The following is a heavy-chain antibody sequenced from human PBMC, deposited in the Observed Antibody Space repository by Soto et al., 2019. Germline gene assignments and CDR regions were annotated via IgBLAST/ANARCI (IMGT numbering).Heavy chain of an antibody. Sequence: QVTLKESGPVLVKPTETLTLTCTVSGFSLSNARMDVSWIRQPPGKALEWLAHIFSNDDKSYSTPLKSRLTISKDTSKSQVVLTMTNMDPVDTATYDCARILVSSVWLPFDYWGQGTLVTVS. D-gene: IGHD6-19*01. CDR3: ARILVSSVWLPFDY. J-gene: IGHJ4*02. CDR2: IFSNDDK. V-gene: IGHV2-26*01. CDR1: GFSLSNARMD.